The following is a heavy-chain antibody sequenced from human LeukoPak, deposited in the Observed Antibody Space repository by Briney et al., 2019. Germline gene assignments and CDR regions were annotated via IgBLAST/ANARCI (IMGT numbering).Heavy chain of an antibody. CDR1: GFTFSRYW. J-gene: IGHJ3*02. V-gene: IGHV3-66*02. Sequence: GGSLRLSCAASGFTFSRYWMSWVRQAPGKGLEWVSVIYSGGSTYYADSVKGRFTISRGNSKNTLYLQMNSLRAEDTAVYYCASLLIADAFDIWGQGTMVTVSS. CDR3: ASLLIADAFDI. D-gene: IGHD2-21*01. CDR2: IYSGGST.